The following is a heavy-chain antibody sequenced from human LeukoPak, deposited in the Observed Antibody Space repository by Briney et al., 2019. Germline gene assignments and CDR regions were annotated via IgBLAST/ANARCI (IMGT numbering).Heavy chain of an antibody. D-gene: IGHD3-10*01. CDR2: ISSSSSYI. CDR3: VRGGFGHAMDV. CDR1: GFTFSSYS. V-gene: IGHV3-21*06. Sequence: PGGSLRLSCAASGFTFSSYSMNWVRQAPGKGLEWVSSISSSSSYIYYADSVKGRFTISRDNAKSTLYLQMTNLGAEDTAVYYCVRGGFGHAMDVWGQGTTVTVSS. J-gene: IGHJ6*02.